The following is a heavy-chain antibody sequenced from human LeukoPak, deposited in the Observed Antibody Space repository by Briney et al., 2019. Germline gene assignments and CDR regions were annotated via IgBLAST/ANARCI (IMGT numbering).Heavy chain of an antibody. D-gene: IGHD3-22*01. CDR3: ARHLYYYDSSGYYYLRDWFDP. CDR1: GDSVMTFY. J-gene: IGHJ5*02. CDR2: IYYSGST. V-gene: IGHV4-59*08. Sequence: SETLSLTCDVSGDSVMTFYWSWIRQPPGKGLEWIGYIYYSGSTNYNPSLKSRVTISVDTSKNQFSLKLSSVTAADTAVYYCARHLYYYDSSGYYYLRDWFDPWGQGTLVTVSS.